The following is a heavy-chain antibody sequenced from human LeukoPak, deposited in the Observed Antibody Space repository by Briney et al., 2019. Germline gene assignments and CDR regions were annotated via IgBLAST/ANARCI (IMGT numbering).Heavy chain of an antibody. V-gene: IGHV4-4*07. CDR3: ARGDYSSSWYQQFDY. Sequence: PSETLSLTCTVSGGSISSYYWSWIRQPAGKGLEWIGRIYTSGSTNYNPSLKSRVTISVDTSKNQFSLKLSSVTAADTAVYYCARGDYSSSWYQQFDYWGQGTLVTVSS. CDR1: GGSISSYY. D-gene: IGHD6-13*01. CDR2: IYTSGST. J-gene: IGHJ4*02.